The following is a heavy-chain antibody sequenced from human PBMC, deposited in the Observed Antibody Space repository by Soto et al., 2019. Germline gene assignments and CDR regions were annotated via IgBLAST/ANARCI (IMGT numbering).Heavy chain of an antibody. CDR2: IWYDGSNK. J-gene: IGHJ3*02. D-gene: IGHD3-10*01. Sequence: QVQLVESGGGVVQSGGSLRLSCAASGFSFSNYGMHWVRQAPGKGLDWVAVIWYDGSNKYYADSVKGRFTISRDNSKNTLYLLMNSLRAEDTAVYYCARDGSGDRHAFDIWGQGTMVTVSS. CDR1: GFSFSNYG. V-gene: IGHV3-33*01. CDR3: ARDGSGDRHAFDI.